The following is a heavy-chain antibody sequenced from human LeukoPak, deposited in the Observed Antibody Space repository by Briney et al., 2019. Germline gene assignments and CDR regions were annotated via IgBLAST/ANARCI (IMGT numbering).Heavy chain of an antibody. CDR3: ARARYYYDSSGYPYWYFDL. J-gene: IGHJ2*01. D-gene: IGHD3-22*01. V-gene: IGHV4-59*01. CDR2: IYYSGST. Sequence: PSETPSLTCTVSGGSISSYYWSWIRQPPGKGLEWIGYIYYSGSTNYNPSLKSRVTISVDTSKNQFSLKLSSVTAADTAVYYCARARYYYDSSGYPYWYFDLWGRGTLVTVSS. CDR1: GGSISSYY.